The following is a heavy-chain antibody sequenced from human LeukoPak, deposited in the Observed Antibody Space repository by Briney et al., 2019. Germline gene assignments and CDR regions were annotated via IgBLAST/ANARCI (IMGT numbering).Heavy chain of an antibody. CDR1: GGXISSFY. Sequence: SETLSLTCSVSGGXISSFYWSWIRQPPGKGLEWIGYISYIGSTNYNPSLKSRVTISVDTSKNQFSLKLSSVTAADTAVYYCARHGNHVGGIQLWLSLDYWGQGTLVTVSS. J-gene: IGHJ4*02. CDR2: ISYIGST. D-gene: IGHD5-18*01. V-gene: IGHV4-59*08. CDR3: ARHGNHVGGIQLWLSLDY.